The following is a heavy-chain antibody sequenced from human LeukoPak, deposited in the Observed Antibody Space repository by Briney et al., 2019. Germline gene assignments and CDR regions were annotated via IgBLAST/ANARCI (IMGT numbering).Heavy chain of an antibody. CDR2: ISGSGGST. CDR3: TRGSYGDYEY. Sequence: PGGSLRLSCAASEFTFSSYAMSWVRQAPGKGLEWVSAISGSGGSTYYADSVKGRFTISRDNAQNSLYLQVNSLRAEDTAVYYCTRGSYGDYEYWGQGTLVTVSS. CDR1: EFTFSSYA. J-gene: IGHJ4*02. D-gene: IGHD4-17*01. V-gene: IGHV3-23*01.